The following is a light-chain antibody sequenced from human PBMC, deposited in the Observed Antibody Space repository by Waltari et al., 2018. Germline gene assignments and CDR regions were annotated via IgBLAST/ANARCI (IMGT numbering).Light chain of an antibody. Sequence: EIVLTQSPATLSLSPGERATLPCRASQSVSNYLAWYQQKPGQAPRLLIYAASNGATGIPARFSGSGSGTDFTLTISSLEPEDFAVYYCQQYDSSPWTFGQGTKVEIK. J-gene: IGKJ1*01. CDR2: AAS. CDR3: QQYDSSPWT. CDR1: QSVSNY. V-gene: IGKV3-11*01.